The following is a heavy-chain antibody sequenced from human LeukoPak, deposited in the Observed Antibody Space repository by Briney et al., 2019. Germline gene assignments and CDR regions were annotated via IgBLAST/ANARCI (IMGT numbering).Heavy chain of an antibody. CDR3: ELDSYDSAPSHIWFDP. CDR1: GFTFSSYN. D-gene: IGHD3-22*01. V-gene: IGHV3-48*03. J-gene: IGHJ5*02. CDR2: INNAGGSI. Sequence: GGSLRLSCVGSGFTFSSYNMNWFRQAPGKGLEWGSYINNAGGSIYYAHSVKGRFTISRDNAKNSLYLQMSSLRVEDTAVYYCELDSYDSAPSHIWFDPWGQGTLVTVSS.